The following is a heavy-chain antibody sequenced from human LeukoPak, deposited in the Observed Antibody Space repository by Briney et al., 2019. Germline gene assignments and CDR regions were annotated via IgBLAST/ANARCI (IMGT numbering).Heavy chain of an antibody. CDR1: GGSISSYY. CDR3: ARVYDSSSYLSWFDP. D-gene: IGHD3-22*01. CDR2: IYYYGST. V-gene: IGHV4-59*01. J-gene: IGHJ5*02. Sequence: PSETLSLTCNVSGGSISSYYWSWIRQPPGKGLEWIGYIYYYGSTNYNPSLKSRVTISVDTSKNQFSLKLSSVTAADTAVYYCARVYDSSSYLSWFDPWGQGTLVTVSS.